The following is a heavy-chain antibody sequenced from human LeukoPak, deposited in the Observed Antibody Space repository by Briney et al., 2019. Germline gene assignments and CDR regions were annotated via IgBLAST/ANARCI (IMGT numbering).Heavy chain of an antibody. CDR1: GYTFNSYS. V-gene: IGHV1-18*01. CDR3: ARGVARRDYYDSSGRIFYFDL. D-gene: IGHD3-22*01. Sequence: ASVTVSCKASGYTFNSYSINWVRQAPGQGLEWMGWSSAYNGDTKYAQKVQGRVTMTTDTSTTTAYMELRSLKSDDTAVYYCARGVARRDYYDSSGRIFYFDLWGQGTLVTVSS. CDR2: SSAYNGDT. J-gene: IGHJ4*02.